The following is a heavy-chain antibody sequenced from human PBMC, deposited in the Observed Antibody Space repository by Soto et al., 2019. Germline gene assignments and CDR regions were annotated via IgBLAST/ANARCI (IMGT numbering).Heavy chain of an antibody. J-gene: IGHJ5*02. CDR3: ASDPLLWFGGFRGSKGPHNGFDP. CDR2: ISAYNGNT. D-gene: IGHD3-10*01. CDR1: GYTFTSYG. V-gene: IGHV1-18*01. Sequence: ASVKVSCKASGYTFTSYGISWVRQAPGQGLEWMGWISAYNGNTNYAQKLQGRVTMTTDTSTSTAYMELRSLRSDDTAVYYWASDPLLWFGGFRGSKGPHNGFDPWGQGTLVTVSS.